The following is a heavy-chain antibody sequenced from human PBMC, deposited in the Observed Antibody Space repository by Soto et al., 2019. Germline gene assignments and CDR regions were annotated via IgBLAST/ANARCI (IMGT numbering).Heavy chain of an antibody. Sequence: GGSLRLSCAASGFTFSGSAMHWVRQASGKGLEWVGRIRSKAKNYATVYAASVKGRFTISRDDSKNTAYLQMNSLKTEDAAVYYCTRLGIAAAGTDYWGQGTLVTVSS. J-gene: IGHJ4*02. CDR2: IRSKAKNYAT. CDR1: GFTFSGSA. V-gene: IGHV3-73*01. CDR3: TRLGIAAAGTDY. D-gene: IGHD6-13*01.